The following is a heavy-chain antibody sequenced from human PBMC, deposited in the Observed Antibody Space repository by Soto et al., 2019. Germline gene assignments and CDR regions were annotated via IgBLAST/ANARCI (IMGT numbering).Heavy chain of an antibody. CDR1: GGSFSGFF. Sequence: PSETLSLTCTVSGGSFSGFFWTWIRQPPGKGLEWIGEINHSGTTNYNSSLKSRVTISQDMSENQFSLSLTSLTVADTAVYFCASSKYDVVAGSVWFDPWGQGTLVTVSS. J-gene: IGHJ5*02. V-gene: IGHV4-34*01. CDR3: ASSKYDVVAGSVWFDP. CDR2: INHSGTT. D-gene: IGHD2-21*01.